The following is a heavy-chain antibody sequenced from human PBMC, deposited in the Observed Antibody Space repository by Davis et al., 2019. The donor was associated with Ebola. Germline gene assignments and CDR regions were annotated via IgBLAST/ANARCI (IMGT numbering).Heavy chain of an antibody. D-gene: IGHD2-8*01. CDR1: GFVFSGFV. CDR2: LGLSADT. J-gene: IGHJ3*01. CDR3: AKDTNNVWFDV. Sequence: SLKISCAASGFVFSGFVMSWVRRAPGKGLEWVSTLGLSADTYYADSVKGRFTISRDNSKNTLHLQMNSLRVGDTAIYFCAKDTNNVWFDVWGPGTMVTVSS. V-gene: IGHV3-23*01.